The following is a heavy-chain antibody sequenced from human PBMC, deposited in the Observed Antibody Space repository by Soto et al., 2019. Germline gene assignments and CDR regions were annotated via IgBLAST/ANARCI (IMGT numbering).Heavy chain of an antibody. Sequence: ASVKVSCKASGGTFSSYAISWVRQAPGQGLEWMGGIIPIFGTANYAQKFQGRVTITADESTSTAYMELSSLRSEDTAVYYCARGRNWNDTYPDYFDYWGQGTLVSVSS. V-gene: IGHV1-69*13. CDR1: GGTFSSYA. CDR2: IIPIFGTA. D-gene: IGHD1-1*01. CDR3: ARGRNWNDTYPDYFDY. J-gene: IGHJ4*02.